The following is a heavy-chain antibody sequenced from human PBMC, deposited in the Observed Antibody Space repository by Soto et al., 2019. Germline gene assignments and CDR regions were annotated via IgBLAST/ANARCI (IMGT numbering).Heavy chain of an antibody. V-gene: IGHV1-69*13. CDR1: GGTFSSYA. Sequence: SVKVSCKASGGTFSSYAISWVRQAPGQGLEWMGGIIPIFGTANYAQKFQGRVTITADESTSTAYMELSSLRSEDTAVYYCARGLSIAARLGWFDPWGQGTLVTVSS. D-gene: IGHD6-6*01. J-gene: IGHJ5*02. CDR3: ARGLSIAARLGWFDP. CDR2: IIPIFGTA.